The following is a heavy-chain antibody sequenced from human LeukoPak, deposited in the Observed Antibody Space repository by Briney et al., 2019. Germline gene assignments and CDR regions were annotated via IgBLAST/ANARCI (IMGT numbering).Heavy chain of an antibody. V-gene: IGHV4-39*01. CDR2: IYYSGNT. Sequence: SETLSLTCTVSGGSGGSISSGTYYWGWIRQPPGKGLEWIGSIYYSGNTYNNPSLKSRVTMSVDTSKNQFSLKLSSVTAADTAVYYCARHFDNPNAFDLWGQGTMVTVSS. CDR3: ARHFDNPNAFDL. CDR1: GGSGGSISSGTYY. J-gene: IGHJ3*01. D-gene: IGHD3-9*01.